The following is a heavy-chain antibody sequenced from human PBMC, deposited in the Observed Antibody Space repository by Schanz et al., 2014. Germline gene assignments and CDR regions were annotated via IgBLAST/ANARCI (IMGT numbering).Heavy chain of an antibody. D-gene: IGHD6-13*01. CDR2: INPSGGST. CDR1: GYTFTSYY. Sequence: QVQLVQSGAEVKKPGASVKVSCKASGYTFTSYYMHWVRQAPGQGLECMGIINPSGGSTSYAQKFQGRVTMTRDTSTSTVYMELSSLRSEDTAVYYCARDGEAAAGCDYWGQGTLVTVSS. V-gene: IGHV1-46*03. CDR3: ARDGEAAAGCDY. J-gene: IGHJ4*02.